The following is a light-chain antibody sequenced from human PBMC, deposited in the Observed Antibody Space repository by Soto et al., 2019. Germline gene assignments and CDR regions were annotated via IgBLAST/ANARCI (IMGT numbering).Light chain of an antibody. V-gene: IGLV2-8*01. CDR2: EVS. Sequence: QSALTQPPSASGSPGQSLTISCTGNSSDDGGYNYVSWYQQHPGKAPKLMIYEVSKRPSGVPDRFSGSKSGNTASLTVSGLQAEDEADYYCSSYAGSNNLVFGGGTKLTVL. CDR3: SSYAGSNNLV. CDR1: SSDDGGYNY. J-gene: IGLJ2*01.